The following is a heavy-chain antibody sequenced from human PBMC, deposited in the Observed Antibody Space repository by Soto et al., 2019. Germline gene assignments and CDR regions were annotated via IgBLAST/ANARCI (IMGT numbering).Heavy chain of an antibody. V-gene: IGHV3-15*01. D-gene: IGHD3-22*01. CDR3: TTDLNYYDSSGYYYFDY. CDR2: IKSRTDGGTT. J-gene: IGHJ4*02. Sequence: GGSLRLSCAASGFTFSNAWMSWVRQAPGKGLEWVGRIKSRTDGGTTDYAAPVKGRFTNSRDDSKNTLYLQMNSLKTDDTSVYYCTTDLNYYDSSGYYYFDYWGQGTLVTVSS. CDR1: GFTFSNAW.